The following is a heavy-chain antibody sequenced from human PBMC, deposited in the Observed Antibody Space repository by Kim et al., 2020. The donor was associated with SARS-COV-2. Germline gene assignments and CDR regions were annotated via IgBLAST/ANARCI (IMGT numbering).Heavy chain of an antibody. V-gene: IGHV3-48*02. D-gene: IGHD3-22*01. CDR3: ASPGGGLSMDYYDISGHHKYYYYMDV. J-gene: IGHJ6*03. Sequence: GGSLRLSCAASGFIFSSYTMNWVRQAPGKGLEWLSYISSGSETIYYADSVRGRFTISRDNARNSLFLEMDSLRDEDTGVYYCASPGGGLSMDYYDISGHHKYYYYMDVWGTGTTVTVSS. CDR2: ISSGSETI. CDR1: GFIFSSYT.